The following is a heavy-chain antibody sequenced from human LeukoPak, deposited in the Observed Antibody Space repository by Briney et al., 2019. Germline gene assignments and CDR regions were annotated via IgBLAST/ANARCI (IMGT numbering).Heavy chain of an antibody. D-gene: IGHD6-13*01. CDR2: IYPGDSDT. Sequence: GESLKISCKGSGYSFPSYWIGWVRQMPGKGLEWMGIIYPGDSDTRYSPSFQGQVTISADKSISTAYLQWSSLKASDTAMYYCARHRAAAYYYYCMDVWGKGTTVTVSS. CDR3: ARHRAAAYYYYCMDV. J-gene: IGHJ6*03. V-gene: IGHV5-51*01. CDR1: GYSFPSYW.